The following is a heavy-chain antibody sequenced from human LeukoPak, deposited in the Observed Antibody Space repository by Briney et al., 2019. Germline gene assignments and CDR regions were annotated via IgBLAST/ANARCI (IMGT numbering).Heavy chain of an antibody. V-gene: IGHV3-72*01. Sequence: GGSLRLSCAASGFTFSDHFMDWVRQAPGKGLEWVGRSGNKGNNYITEYAASVEGRFTISRDDSKKSLYLQMNSLKTEDTAVYYCASTGWVRGFDYWGQGTPVTVSS. CDR1: GFTFSDHF. D-gene: IGHD3-10*01. CDR2: SGNKGNNYIT. CDR3: ASTGWVRGFDY. J-gene: IGHJ4*02.